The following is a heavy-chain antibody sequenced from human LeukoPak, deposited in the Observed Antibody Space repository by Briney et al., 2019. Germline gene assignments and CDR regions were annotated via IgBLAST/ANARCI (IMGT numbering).Heavy chain of an antibody. V-gene: IGHV4-61*02. J-gene: IGHJ5*02. CDR3: ARDLSRSGYYASYNWFDP. CDR1: GGSISSGSYY. CDR2: IYTSGRT. D-gene: IGHD3-22*01. Sequence: SETLSLTCTVSGGSISSGSYYWSWIRQPAGKGLEWIGRIYTSGRTNYNPSLKSRVTISVVTSKNQFSLKLSSVTAADTAVYYCARDLSRSGYYASYNWFDPWGQGTLVTVSS.